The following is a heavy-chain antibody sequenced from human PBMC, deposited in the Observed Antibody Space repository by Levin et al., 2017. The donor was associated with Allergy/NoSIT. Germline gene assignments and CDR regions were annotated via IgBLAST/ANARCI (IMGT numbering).Heavy chain of an antibody. J-gene: IGHJ4*02. CDR2: ISGSGGST. D-gene: IGHD5-18*01. CDR1: GFTFSSYA. CDR3: AKGQDLDRTWIQLWYYFDY. Sequence: GESLKISCAASGFTFSSYAMSWVRQAPGKGLEWVSAISGSGGSTYYADSVKGRFTISRDNSKNTLYLQMNSLRAEDTAVYYCAKGQDLDRTWIQLWYYFDYWGQGTLVTVSS. V-gene: IGHV3-23*01.